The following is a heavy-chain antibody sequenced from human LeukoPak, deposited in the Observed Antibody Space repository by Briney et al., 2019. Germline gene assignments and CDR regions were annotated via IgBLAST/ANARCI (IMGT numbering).Heavy chain of an antibody. CDR3: TTWTDLYDY. J-gene: IGHJ4*02. Sequence: GGSLRLSCAASGFTFSSYGMHWVRQAPGKGLEWVGRIRSKSDGGTADYAAPVKGRLSISRDDSRDTLYLQMNSLTIEDTALYYCTTWTDLYDYWGQGTLVTVSS. CDR1: GFTFSSYG. V-gene: IGHV3-15*01. D-gene: IGHD3/OR15-3a*01. CDR2: IRSKSDGGTA.